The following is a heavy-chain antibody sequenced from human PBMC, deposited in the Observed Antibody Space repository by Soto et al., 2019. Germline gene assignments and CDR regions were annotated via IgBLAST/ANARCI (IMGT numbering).Heavy chain of an antibody. CDR1: GFSFSDGAVG. D-gene: IGHD2-21*01. Sequence: QITLKESGPTLVKPTETLTLTCSFSGFSFSDGAVGVGWFRQSPGKAPGWLAICYWDDDKWYSPSLRTRLTAGHDKARNKVVLSMIQIDPLDTATYFCERGSRRESCWGGDWYYFDYWGQGILVTASS. CDR3: ERGSRRESCWGGDWYYFDY. CDR2: CYWDDDK. J-gene: IGHJ4*02. V-gene: IGHV2-5*02.